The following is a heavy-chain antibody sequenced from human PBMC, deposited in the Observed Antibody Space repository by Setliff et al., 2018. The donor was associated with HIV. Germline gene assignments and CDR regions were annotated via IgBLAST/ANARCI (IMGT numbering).Heavy chain of an antibody. V-gene: IGHV3-7*01. CDR2: IKQDGSEK. CDR1: GFSFSSYW. CDR3: AGSRGYFVKAE. Sequence: GGSLRLSCAASGFSFSSYWMSWVRQAPGKELEWVANIKQDGSEKYYVDSVKGRFTISRDNAKDSLYLQMNSLRGEDTAVYYCAGSRGYFVKAEWGQGTLVTVSS. D-gene: IGHD3-22*01. J-gene: IGHJ4*02.